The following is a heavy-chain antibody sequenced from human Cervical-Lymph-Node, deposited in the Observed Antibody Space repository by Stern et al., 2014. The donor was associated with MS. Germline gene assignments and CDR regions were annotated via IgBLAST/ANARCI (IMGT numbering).Heavy chain of an antibody. CDR1: GFTFSAYG. V-gene: IGHV3-33*01. Sequence: DQLVESGGGVVQPGRSLRLSCAASGFTFSAYGMHWVRQAPGKGLEWGAFMSYDGTREFYGDSVKGRFPMSRDNSKKMVYLQMNSLRVDDTAVYYCARARGLPSHNWIDPWGQGTLVTVSS. J-gene: IGHJ5*02. CDR2: MSYDGTRE. CDR3: ARARGLPSHNWIDP. D-gene: IGHD2-2*01.